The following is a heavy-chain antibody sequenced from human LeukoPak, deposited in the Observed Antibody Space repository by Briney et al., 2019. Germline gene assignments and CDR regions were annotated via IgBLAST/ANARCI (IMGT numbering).Heavy chain of an antibody. J-gene: IGHJ4*02. CDR2: IRGDDST. V-gene: IGHV3-53*01. CDR3: AREAGYSTTWYAYYFDY. Sequence: PGGSLRLSCAAFGFTVSNNYMSWVRQAPGKGLEWVSLIRGDDSTHYTDSVKGRFTITRDSSKNTLYLQMNSLRAEDTAVYFCAREAGYSTTWYAYYFDYWGQGALVTVSS. CDR1: GFTVSNNY. D-gene: IGHD6-13*01.